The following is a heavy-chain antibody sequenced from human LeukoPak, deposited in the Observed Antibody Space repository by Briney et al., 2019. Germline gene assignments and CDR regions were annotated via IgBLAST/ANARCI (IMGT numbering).Heavy chain of an antibody. Sequence: SSGTLSLTCTVSGGSISSYYWSWIRQPPGKGLEWIGYIYYSGSTNYNPSLKSRVTISVDTSKNQFSLKLSSVTAADTAVYYCARGGMVRGVITRPNYFDYWGQGTLVTVSS. CDR1: GGSISSYY. J-gene: IGHJ4*02. V-gene: IGHV4-59*01. CDR2: IYYSGST. D-gene: IGHD3-10*01. CDR3: ARGGMVRGVITRPNYFDY.